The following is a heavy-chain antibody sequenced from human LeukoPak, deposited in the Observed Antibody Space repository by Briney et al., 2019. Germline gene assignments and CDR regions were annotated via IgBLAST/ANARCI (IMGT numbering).Heavy chain of an antibody. CDR2: ISSTSRSYI. Sequence: GSLRLSCAASGFTFSSYSMNWVRQAPGKGLEWVSSISSTSRSYIYYADSVKGRFTISRDNAKNSLYLQMNSLRAEDTAVYYCARAFDYWGQGTLVTVSS. J-gene: IGHJ4*02. CDR3: ARAFDY. CDR1: GFTFSSYS. V-gene: IGHV3-21*01.